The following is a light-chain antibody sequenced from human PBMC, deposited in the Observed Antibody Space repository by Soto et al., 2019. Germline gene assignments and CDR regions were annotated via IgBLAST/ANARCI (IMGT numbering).Light chain of an antibody. Sequence: DIQMTQSPSSLSASVGDRVTITCRASQSISIYLNWYQQKPGKAPKLLIYAASSLQSGVPSRFGGSGSGTDFTLTISSLQREDLATYCCQRSLTTPLTFGGGTKLEIK. J-gene: IGKJ4*01. CDR2: AAS. CDR3: QRSLTTPLT. V-gene: IGKV1-39*01. CDR1: QSISIY.